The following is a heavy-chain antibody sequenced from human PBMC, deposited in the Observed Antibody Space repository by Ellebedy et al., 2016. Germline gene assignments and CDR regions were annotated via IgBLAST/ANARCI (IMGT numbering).Heavy chain of an antibody. V-gene: IGHV3-48*04. CDR3: ARPRYSYGAYYFDY. Sequence: GESLKISXAASGFTFSNYNMNWVRLAPGKGLEWVSYISGSSGTIYYADSVKGRFTISRDNAKNSLYLQMNSLRAEDTAVYYCARPRYSYGAYYFDYWGQGTLVTVSS. D-gene: IGHD5-18*01. CDR1: GFTFSNYN. J-gene: IGHJ4*02. CDR2: ISGSSGTI.